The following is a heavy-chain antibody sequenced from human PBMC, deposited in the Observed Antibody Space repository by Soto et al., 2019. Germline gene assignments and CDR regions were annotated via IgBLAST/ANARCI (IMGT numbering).Heavy chain of an antibody. CDR3: ARGEGYYDYVWGSYRYGPEAFDI. V-gene: IGHV1-18*04. Sequence: ASVKVSCKASGYTFTSYGSSWVRQAPGQGLEWMGWISAYNGNTNYAQKLQGRVTMTTDTSTSTAYMELRSLRSDDTAEYYCARGEGYYDYVWGSYRYGPEAFDIWGQGTMVTVS. CDR1: GYTFTSYG. J-gene: IGHJ3*02. D-gene: IGHD3-16*02. CDR2: ISAYNGNT.